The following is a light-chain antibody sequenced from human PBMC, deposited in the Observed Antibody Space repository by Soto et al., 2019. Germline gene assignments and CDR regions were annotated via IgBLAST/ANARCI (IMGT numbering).Light chain of an antibody. J-gene: IGKJ4*01. CDR3: QRYNRWPLS. Sequence: EIVLTQSPGTLSLSPGERATLSCRASQSVSSSYLAWYQQKPGQAPRLLIYGASSRASGIPDRFSGSGSGTDFTLTISRLDPEDLAVYYCQRYNRWPLSFGGGTKVEIK. V-gene: IGKV3-20*01. CDR2: GAS. CDR1: QSVSSSY.